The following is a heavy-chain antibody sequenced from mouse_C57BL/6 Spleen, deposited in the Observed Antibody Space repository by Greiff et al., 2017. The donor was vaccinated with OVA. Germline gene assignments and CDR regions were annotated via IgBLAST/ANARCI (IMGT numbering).Heavy chain of an antibody. Sequence: QVQLQQPGAELVRPGSSVKLSCKASGYTFTSYWMHWVKQRPIQGLEWIGNIDPSDSETHYNQKFKDKATLTVDKSSSTAYMQLSSLTSEDSAVYYCARGSNFPMDYWGQGTSVTVSS. CDR2: IDPSDSET. CDR1: GYTFTSYW. D-gene: IGHD2-5*01. CDR3: ARGSNFPMDY. J-gene: IGHJ4*01. V-gene: IGHV1-52*01.